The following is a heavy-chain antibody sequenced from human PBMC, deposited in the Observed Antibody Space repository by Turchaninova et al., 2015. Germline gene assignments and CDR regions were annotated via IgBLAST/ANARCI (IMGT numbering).Heavy chain of an antibody. D-gene: IGHD3-10*01. V-gene: IGHV2-26*01. Sequence: QVTLKESGPVLVKPTETLTLTCTVSGFSLSNARMGVSWIRQPPGKALEWLAHIFSHDEKSYNNSLTSRLHISKDTPTHQGALNVTNRDPVDTGTYYCARISMGRGQRINYYFGMDVWGQGTTVTVSS. J-gene: IGHJ6*02. CDR1: GFSLSNARMG. CDR2: IFSHDEK. CDR3: ARISMGRGQRINYYFGMDV.